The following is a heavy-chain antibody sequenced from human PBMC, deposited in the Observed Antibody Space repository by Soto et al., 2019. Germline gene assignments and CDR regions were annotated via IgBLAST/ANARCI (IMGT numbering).Heavy chain of an antibody. V-gene: IGHV3-30*18. D-gene: IGHD2-15*01. CDR2: ISYDGSNK. CDR3: AKGYCSGGSCYPAEYFQH. CDR1: GFTFSSYG. Sequence: QVPLVESGGGVVQPGRSLRLSCAASGFTFSSYGMHWVRQAPGKGLEWVAVISYDGSNKYYADSVKGRFTISRDNSKNTLYLQMNSLRAEDTAVYYCAKGYCSGGSCYPAEYFQHWGQGTLVTVSS. J-gene: IGHJ1*01.